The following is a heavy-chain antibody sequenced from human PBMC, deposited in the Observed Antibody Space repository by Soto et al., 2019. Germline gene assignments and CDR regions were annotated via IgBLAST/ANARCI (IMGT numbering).Heavy chain of an antibody. CDR1: GYTFTSYD. CDR2: MNPNTGNS. CDR3: ARRAETNGWNGFGADKYYFDF. D-gene: IGHD1-1*01. V-gene: IGHV1-8*01. Sequence: GASVKVSCKASGYTFTSYDIYWVRQATGQGLEWMWRMNPNTGNSAYAQKFQGRVTVTSDTSINTVHMGLCSLRSEDTAVYYCARRAETNGWNGFGADKYYFDFWGQGTLVTVSS. J-gene: IGHJ4*02.